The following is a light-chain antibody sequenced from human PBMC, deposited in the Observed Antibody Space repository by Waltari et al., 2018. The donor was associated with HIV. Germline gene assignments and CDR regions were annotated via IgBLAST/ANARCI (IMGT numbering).Light chain of an antibody. CDR2: EVY. V-gene: IGLV2-8*01. CDR3: SSYAGINTYVL. CDR1: SSDVGGNNS. J-gene: IGLJ2*01. Sequence: QSALTQPPSASVSPGQSVTISCNGTSSDVGGNNSVSWYQQYPGKAPRLMIYEVYKRPSGVPHRFSGSKSGNTASLTVSGLQAEDEANYYCSSYAGINTYVLFGGGTKLTVL.